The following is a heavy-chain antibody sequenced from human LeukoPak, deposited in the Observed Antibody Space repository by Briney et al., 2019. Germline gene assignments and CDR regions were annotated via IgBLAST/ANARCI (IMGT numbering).Heavy chain of an antibody. CDR3: ARDRFRGYSYGQGWFDP. J-gene: IGHJ5*02. D-gene: IGHD5-18*01. CDR1: GGSISSSSYY. V-gene: IGHV4-39*07. Sequence: SETLSLTCTVSGGSISSSSYYWGWIRQPPGKGLEWIGSIYYSGSTYYNPSLKSRVTISVDTSKNQFSLKLSSVTAADTAVYYCARDRFRGYSYGQGWFDPWGQGTLVTVSS. CDR2: IYYSGST.